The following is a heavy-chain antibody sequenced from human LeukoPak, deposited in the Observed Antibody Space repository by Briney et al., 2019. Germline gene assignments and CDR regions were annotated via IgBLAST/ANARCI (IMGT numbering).Heavy chain of an antibody. CDR1: GFTFSSNW. Sequence: PGGSLRLSCAASGFTFSSNWMHWVRQAPGKGLVWVSRINEDGSTTNYADSVKGRFTISRDNAKNTLYLQMNSLRAEDTAVYYCAREDIVVVVAAYYYYGMDVWGQGTTVTVSS. CDR3: AREDIVVVVAAYYYYGMDV. J-gene: IGHJ6*02. V-gene: IGHV3-74*01. CDR2: INEDGSTT. D-gene: IGHD2-15*01.